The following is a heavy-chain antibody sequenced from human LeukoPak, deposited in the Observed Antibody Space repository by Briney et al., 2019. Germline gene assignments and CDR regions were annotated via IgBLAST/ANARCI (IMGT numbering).Heavy chain of an antibody. J-gene: IGHJ1*01. CDR2: ISGSGGST. CDR1: GFTFSSYA. V-gene: IGHV3-23*01. CDR3: AKDNRPYYDSSGYWVFQH. Sequence: GGSLRLSCAASGFTFSSYAMSWVRQAPGKGLEWVSAISGSGGSTYYAYSVKGRFNISRDNSKNTLYLQMNSLRAEDTAVYYCAKDNRPYYDSSGYWVFQHWGQGTLVTVSS. D-gene: IGHD3-22*01.